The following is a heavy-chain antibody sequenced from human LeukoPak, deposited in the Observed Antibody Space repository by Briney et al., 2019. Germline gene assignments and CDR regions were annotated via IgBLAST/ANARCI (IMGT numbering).Heavy chain of an antibody. CDR2: INAGNGNT. CDR3: ARDLALIAVASGVDSYYYGMDV. Sequence: ASVKVSCKASGYTFTSYAMHWVRQAPGQGLEWMGWINAGNGNTKYSQKFQGRVTITRDTSASTAYMELSSLRSEDTAVYYCARDLALIAVASGVDSYYYGMDVWGQGTTVTVSS. CDR1: GYTFTSYA. J-gene: IGHJ6*02. V-gene: IGHV1-3*01. D-gene: IGHD6-19*01.